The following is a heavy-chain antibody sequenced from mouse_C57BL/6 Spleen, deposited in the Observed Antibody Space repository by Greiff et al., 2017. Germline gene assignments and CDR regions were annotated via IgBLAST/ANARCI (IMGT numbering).Heavy chain of an antibody. V-gene: IGHV1-81*01. CDR3: ARSGDYDDVYYAMDY. D-gene: IGHD2-4*01. Sequence: QVQLKQSGAELARPGASVKLSCKASGYTFTSYGISWVKQRTGQGLEWIGEIYPRSGNTYYNEKFKGKATLTADKSSSTAYMELRSLTSEDSAVYFCARSGDYDDVYYAMDYWGQGTSVTVSS. CDR2: IYPRSGNT. CDR1: GYTFTSYG. J-gene: IGHJ4*01.